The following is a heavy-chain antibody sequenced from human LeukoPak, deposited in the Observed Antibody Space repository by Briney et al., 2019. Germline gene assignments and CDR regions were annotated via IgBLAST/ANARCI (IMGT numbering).Heavy chain of an antibody. CDR1: GFTFSSYA. CDR2: ISYDGSNK. CDR3: ARPGASSSWEYYYYYGMDV. D-gene: IGHD6-13*01. V-gene: IGHV3-30*04. Sequence: GRSLRLSCAASGFTFSSYAMHWVRQAPGKGLERVAVISYDGSNKYYADSVKGRFTISRDNSKNTLYLQMNSLRAEDTAVYYCARPGASSSWEYYYYYGMDVWGQGTTVNVSS. J-gene: IGHJ6*02.